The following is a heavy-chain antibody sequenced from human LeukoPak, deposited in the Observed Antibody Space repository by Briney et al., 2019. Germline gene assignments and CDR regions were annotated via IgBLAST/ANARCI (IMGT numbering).Heavy chain of an antibody. J-gene: IGHJ4*02. Sequence: TGGSLRLSCAASGFTFSTYAMSWVRQAPGKGLEWVSAVSSGASSTYYADSVRGRFTISRDNSKNTLYLQMNSLSADDTAVYYCAKDARGSEGFWGQGTLVTVFS. V-gene: IGHV3-23*01. D-gene: IGHD3-10*01. CDR3: AKDARGSEGF. CDR2: VSSGASST. CDR1: GFTFSTYA.